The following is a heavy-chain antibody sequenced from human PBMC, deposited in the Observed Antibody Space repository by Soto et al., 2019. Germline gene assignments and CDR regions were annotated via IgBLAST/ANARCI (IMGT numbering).Heavy chain of an antibody. Sequence: PSETLSLTCIVSGGSISGGDFYWSWIRQPPGKGLEWIGYIYYTGNTDYNSSLKSRIKISVDTSKNQFSLKLTSVTAADTAVYFCARGRRFTSCWFFFDSWGQGTLVTSPQ. CDR3: ARGRRFTSCWFFFDS. CDR2: IYYTGNT. CDR1: GGSISGGDFY. D-gene: IGHD2-2*01. J-gene: IGHJ4*02. V-gene: IGHV4-30-4*01.